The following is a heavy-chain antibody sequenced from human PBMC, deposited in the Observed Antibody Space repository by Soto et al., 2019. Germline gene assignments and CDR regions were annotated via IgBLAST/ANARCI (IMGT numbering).Heavy chain of an antibody. V-gene: IGHV3-53*02. CDR1: GFTVNNTY. CDR3: ARGDPFAV. Sequence: EVHLVETGGGLIQPGGSLRLSCAASGFTVNNTYMSWVRQPPGKGLEWVSIIYSGGDTYYADSVKGRFTISRDSSKNPVYIQMNNLRAEDTAVYYCARGDPFAVWGQGTLVSVSS. J-gene: IGHJ4*02. CDR2: IYSGGDT.